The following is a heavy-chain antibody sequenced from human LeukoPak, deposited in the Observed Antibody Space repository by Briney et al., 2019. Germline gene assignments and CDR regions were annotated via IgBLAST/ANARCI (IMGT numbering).Heavy chain of an antibody. V-gene: IGHV5-51*01. CDR1: GYSFTSYW. J-gene: IGHJ4*02. Sequence: VESLKISCKGSGYSFTSYWIGWVRQMPGKGLEWMGIIYPGDSDTRYSPSFQGQVTISADKSISTAYLQWSSLKASDTAMYYCARPSGDYGDHSGFDYWGQGTLVTVSS. CDR2: IYPGDSDT. D-gene: IGHD4-23*01. CDR3: ARPSGDYGDHSGFDY.